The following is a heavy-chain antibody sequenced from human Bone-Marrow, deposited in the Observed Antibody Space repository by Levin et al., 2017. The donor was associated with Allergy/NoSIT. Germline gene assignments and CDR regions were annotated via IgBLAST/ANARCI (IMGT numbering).Heavy chain of an antibody. CDR2: IFFNGNT. CDR3: ARLDYGDYFDY. D-gene: IGHD4-17*01. J-gene: IGHJ4*02. V-gene: IGHV4-59*01. Sequence: SQTLSLTCTVSGSSIHNSYWSWIRQPPGKGLEWIGYIFFNGNTNYNPSLKSRVLMSVDTSRNQFSLKLTSVTAADTAVYYCARLDYGDYFDYWGQGNLVTVSS. CDR1: GSSIHNSY.